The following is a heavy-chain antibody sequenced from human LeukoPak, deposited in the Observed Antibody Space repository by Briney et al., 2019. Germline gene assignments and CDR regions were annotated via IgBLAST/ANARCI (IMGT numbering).Heavy chain of an antibody. D-gene: IGHD2-8*02. V-gene: IGHV3-23*01. J-gene: IGHJ4*02. CDR2: ISGSGGST. Sequence: GGSLILSCAASGFTFSSYAMSWVRQAPGKGLEWVSAISGSGGSTYYADSVKGRFTISRDNSKNTLYLQMNSLRAEDTAVYYCAKDSKNWRYCTGGVCYRLGYWGQGTLVTVSS. CDR3: AKDSKNWRYCTGGVCYRLGY. CDR1: GFTFSSYA.